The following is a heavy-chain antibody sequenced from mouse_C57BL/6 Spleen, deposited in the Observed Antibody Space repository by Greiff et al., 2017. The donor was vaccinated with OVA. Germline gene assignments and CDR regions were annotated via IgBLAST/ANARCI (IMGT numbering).Heavy chain of an antibody. CDR1: GYSITSGYY. J-gene: IGHJ3*01. CDR2: ISYDGSN. D-gene: IGHD2-3*01. CDR3: ARDRWLLY. V-gene: IGHV3-6*01. Sequence: DVQLQESGPGLVKPSQSLSLTCSVPGYSITSGYYWNWIRQFPGNNLEWMGYISYDGSNNYNPSLKNRISITRDTSKNQFFLKLNSVTTEDTATYYCARDRWLLYWGQGTLVTVSA.